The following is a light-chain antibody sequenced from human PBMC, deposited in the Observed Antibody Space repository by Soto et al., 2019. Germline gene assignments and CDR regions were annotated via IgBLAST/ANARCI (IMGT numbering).Light chain of an antibody. CDR1: SSNIGNNL. J-gene: IGLJ1*01. V-gene: IGLV1-51*01. CDR3: GSWDTSLRAGV. CDR2: DND. Sequence: QSVLTQPPSVSAAPGQTVTISCSGSSSNIGNNLVSWYQQLPGTAPKLLICDNDKRPSGIPDRFSGSKSGPSATLGITGLQTGDEADYYCGSWDTSLRAGVFGAGTKLTVL.